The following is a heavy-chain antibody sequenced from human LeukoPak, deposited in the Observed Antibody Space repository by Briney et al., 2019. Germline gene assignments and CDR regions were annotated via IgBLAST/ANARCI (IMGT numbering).Heavy chain of an antibody. J-gene: IGHJ4*02. CDR2: INPNSGGT. CDR1: GYTFTGYY. D-gene: IGHD6-13*01. Sequence: ASVKVSCKASGYTFTGYYMHWVRQAPGQGLEWMGRINPNSGGTNYAQKFQGWVTMTRDTSISTAYMELSRLRSDDTAVYYCARDPGYSSSWDFYFDYWGQGTLVTVSS. CDR3: ARDPGYSSSWDFYFDY. V-gene: IGHV1-2*04.